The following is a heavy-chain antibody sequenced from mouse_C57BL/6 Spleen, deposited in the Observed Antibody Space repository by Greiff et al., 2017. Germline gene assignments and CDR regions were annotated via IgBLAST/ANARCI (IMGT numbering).Heavy chain of an antibody. D-gene: IGHD1-2*01. CDR3: ARTPITTDWYFDV. J-gene: IGHJ1*03. CDR2: ISPYNGVS. V-gene: IGHV1-31*01. Sequence: EVKLQESGPELVKPGASVKISCKASGYSFTGYYLHWVKQSHGNILDWIGYISPYNGVSSYNQKFKGKATLTVDKSSSTAYMELRSLTSEDSAVYYCARTPITTDWYFDVWGTGTTVTVSS. CDR1: GYSFTGYY.